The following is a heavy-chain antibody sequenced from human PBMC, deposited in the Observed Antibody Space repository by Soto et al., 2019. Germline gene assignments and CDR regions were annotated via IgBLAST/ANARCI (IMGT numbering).Heavy chain of an antibody. D-gene: IGHD3-22*01. V-gene: IGHV3-33*01. CDR2: IWYDGSNK. CDR1: GFTFSSYG. CDR3: ARDDNSSGYYETLHWYFDL. Sequence: QVQLVESGGGVVQPGRSLRLSCAASGFTFSSYGMHWVRQAPGKGLEWVAVIWYDGSNKYYADSVKGRFTISRDNSKNTLYLQMNSLRAEDTAVYYCARDDNSSGYYETLHWYFDLWGRGTLVTVSS. J-gene: IGHJ2*01.